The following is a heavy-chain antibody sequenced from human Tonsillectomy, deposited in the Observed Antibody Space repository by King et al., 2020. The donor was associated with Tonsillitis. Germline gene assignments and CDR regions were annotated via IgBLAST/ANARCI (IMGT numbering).Heavy chain of an antibody. CDR1: GFTFYNYA. Sequence: VQLVESGGGVVQPGRSLRLSCAASGFTFYNYAMHWVRQAPGKGLEWVSFISYDARKTKYVDSVKGRFTITRDNSKNTMSLQMNSLRTEDSAMYYCARAAPMHAFDNWGQGTMVTVSS. CDR2: ISYDARKT. V-gene: IGHV3-30*04. J-gene: IGHJ3*02. CDR3: ARAAPMHAFDN.